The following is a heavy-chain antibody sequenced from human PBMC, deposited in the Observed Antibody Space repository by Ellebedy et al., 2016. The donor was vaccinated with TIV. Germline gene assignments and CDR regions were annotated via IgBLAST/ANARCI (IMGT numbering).Heavy chain of an antibody. CDR1: GFAVSSNY. CDR2: IYSDGNT. CDR3: ARAGEYCNFPQNCYAMDV. Sequence: PGGSLRLSCAASGFAVSSNYMTWVRQAPGRGLEWVSLIYSDGNTNYAYSVRGRFTISRNSSKTTLDLQMNSLRAEDTAVYYCARAGEYCNFPQNCYAMDVWGQGTTVTVS. V-gene: IGHV3-53*01. J-gene: IGHJ6*02. D-gene: IGHD2/OR15-2a*01.